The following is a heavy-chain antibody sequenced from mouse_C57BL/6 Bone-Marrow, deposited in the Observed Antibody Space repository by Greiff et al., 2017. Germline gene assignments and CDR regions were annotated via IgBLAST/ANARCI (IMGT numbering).Heavy chain of an antibody. CDR3: ARHEGYDGAWFAY. D-gene: IGHD2-2*01. V-gene: IGHV5-12*01. CDR2: ISNGGGST. Sequence: EVKLVESGGGLVQPGGSLKLSCAASGFTFSDYYMYWVRQTPEKRLEWVAYISNGGGSTYYPDTVKGRFTFSRDNAKNTLYLQMSRLKSEDTAMYYCARHEGYDGAWFAYWGQGTLVTVSA. CDR1: GFTFSDYY. J-gene: IGHJ3*01.